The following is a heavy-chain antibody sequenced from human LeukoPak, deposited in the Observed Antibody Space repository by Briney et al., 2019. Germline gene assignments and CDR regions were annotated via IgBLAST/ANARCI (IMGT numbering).Heavy chain of an antibody. CDR3: ASVSETGNGGRGFFDH. CDR2: HCGSDGNT. J-gene: IGHJ4*02. D-gene: IGHD1-1*01. V-gene: IGHV3-23*01. Sequence: GGSLRLSCVGSGFSFISVWLNWVRQTPGKGLEWVSIHCGSDGNTYYAESVKGRFTISRDNSKNALFLQMNSLRVEDTATYYCASVSETGNGGRGFFDHWGQGTLVTVSS. CDR1: GFSFISVW.